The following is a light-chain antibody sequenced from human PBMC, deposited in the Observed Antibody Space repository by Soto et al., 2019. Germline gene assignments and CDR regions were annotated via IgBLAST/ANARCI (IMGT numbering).Light chain of an antibody. V-gene: IGKV4-1*01. CDR3: QQYYSTPLT. CDR2: CAS. Sequence: DIVMTQSPDSLAVSLGERATINRKSSQSVLYSSSNKNYLAWYQQKPGQPPKLLIYCASTRESGVPDRFSGSGSGTDFTLTISSLQAEDVAVYYCQQYYSTPLTFGGGTKVEIK. J-gene: IGKJ4*01. CDR1: QSVLYSSSNKNY.